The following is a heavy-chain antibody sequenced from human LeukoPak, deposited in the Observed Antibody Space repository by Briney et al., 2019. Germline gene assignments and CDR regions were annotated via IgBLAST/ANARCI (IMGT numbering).Heavy chain of an antibody. V-gene: IGHV1-8*01. CDR3: ARRRNWFDP. CDR2: MNPNSGNT. J-gene: IGHJ5*02. Sequence: GASVKVSCTASGYTFTTYDINWVRQASGQGLEWMGWMNPNSGNTGNAQKFQGRVTFTRDTSMNTAYMELRSLRSDDTAVYYCARRRNWFDPWGQGTLVTVSS. CDR1: GYTFTTYD.